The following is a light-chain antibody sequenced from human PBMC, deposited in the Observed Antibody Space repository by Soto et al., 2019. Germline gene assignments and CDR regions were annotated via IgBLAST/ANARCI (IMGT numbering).Light chain of an antibody. Sequence: QSALTQPASVSGSPGQSITISCTGTSSDVGSYNLVSWYQQHPGKAPKFMIYEVSKRPSGVSNRFSGSKSGNTASLTISGLQPEDEADYYCSSYTTSNTRQIVFGTGTKLTVL. V-gene: IGLV2-14*02. CDR3: SSYTTSNTRQIV. CDR2: EVS. J-gene: IGLJ1*01. CDR1: SSDVGSYNL.